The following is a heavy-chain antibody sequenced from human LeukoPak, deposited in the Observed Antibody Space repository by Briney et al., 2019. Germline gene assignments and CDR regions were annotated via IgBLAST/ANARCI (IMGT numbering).Heavy chain of an antibody. CDR1: GFTFSNYA. V-gene: IGHV3-23*01. Sequence: GGSLRLSCAASGFTFSNYAMSWVRQAPGKGLEWVSVISGSGGSTYYADSVKGRFTISRDNSENTLYLQMNSLRADGTAVYYCAKDPQAAAAPGWFDYWGQGTLVTVSS. D-gene: IGHD6-13*01. CDR3: AKDPQAAAAPGWFDY. J-gene: IGHJ4*02. CDR2: ISGSGGST.